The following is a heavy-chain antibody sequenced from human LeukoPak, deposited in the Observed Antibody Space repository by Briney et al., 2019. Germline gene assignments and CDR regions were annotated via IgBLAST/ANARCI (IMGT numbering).Heavy chain of an antibody. Sequence: PGKSLRLTCADSGFTFSTFGMHWVRPTPGKGLEWVALVSNHGSNAYYADSVKGRFTISRDNSKNTLYLQMNSLRAEDTAVYYCARYYYDSSAGYFDYWGQGTLVTVSS. V-gene: IGHV3-30*03. CDR2: VSNHGSNA. D-gene: IGHD3-22*01. CDR1: GFTFSTFG. J-gene: IGHJ4*02. CDR3: ARYYYDSSAGYFDY.